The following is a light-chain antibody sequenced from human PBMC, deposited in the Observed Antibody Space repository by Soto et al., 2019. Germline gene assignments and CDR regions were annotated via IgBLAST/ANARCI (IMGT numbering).Light chain of an antibody. J-gene: IGKJ1*01. CDR1: QSVSSSY. CDR3: QQDYNLPWT. V-gene: IGKV3D-7*01. CDR2: GAS. Sequence: PGERVTLSCRASQSVSSSYLTWYQQKPGQAPRLLIYGASTRATGIPARFSGSGSGTGFTLTISSLQPEDFAVYYCQQDYNLPWTFGQGTKVDTK.